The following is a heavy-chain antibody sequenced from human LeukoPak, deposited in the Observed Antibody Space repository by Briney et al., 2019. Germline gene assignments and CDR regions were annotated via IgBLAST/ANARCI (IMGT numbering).Heavy chain of an antibody. V-gene: IGHV3-30*18. CDR1: GFLLTDYG. D-gene: IGHD6-13*01. Sequence: GTSLRLSCAASGFLLTDYGMHWVRQAPGKGLEWLSMISYDESDKFYADSVRGRFTISRDTSRNTLYLQMYSLRVEDTAVYFCAKDRSNTWLFDSWGQGTLVTVSS. CDR3: AKDRSNTWLFDS. CDR2: ISYDESDK. J-gene: IGHJ4*02.